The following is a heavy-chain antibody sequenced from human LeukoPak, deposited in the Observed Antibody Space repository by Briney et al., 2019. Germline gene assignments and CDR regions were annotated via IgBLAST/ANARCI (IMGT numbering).Heavy chain of an antibody. CDR2: ISGSGGST. Sequence: GGSLRLSCAASGFTFSSYAMSWVRQAPGKGLEWVSAISGSGGSTYYADSVKGRFTISRDNSKNTLYLQMNSLRAEDTAVYYCAKAEYYDILTGYYDFDYWGPGTLVTVSS. CDR1: GFTFSSYA. V-gene: IGHV3-23*01. CDR3: AKAEYYDILTGYYDFDY. D-gene: IGHD3-9*01. J-gene: IGHJ4*02.